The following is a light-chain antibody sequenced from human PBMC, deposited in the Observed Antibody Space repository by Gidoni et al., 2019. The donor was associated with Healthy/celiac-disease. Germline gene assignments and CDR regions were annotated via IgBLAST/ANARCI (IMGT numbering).Light chain of an antibody. CDR3: SSYAGSNNLV. V-gene: IGLV2-8*01. CDR1: SSDVCGYNY. CDR2: EVT. Sequence: QSALTQPPSASVLPGQSVTISCTGTSSDVCGYNYVSWYQQHPGKAPKLMIYEVTKRPSGVPDRISGSKSGNTASLTVSGLQAEDEADYYCSSYAGSNNLVFGGGTKLTVL. J-gene: IGLJ2*01.